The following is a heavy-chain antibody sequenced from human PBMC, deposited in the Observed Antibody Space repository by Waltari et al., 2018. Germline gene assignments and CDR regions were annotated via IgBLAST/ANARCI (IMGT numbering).Heavy chain of an antibody. J-gene: IGHJ4*02. CDR1: GFTVSNTY. CDR3: ARLDFWTGSYY. CDR2: IYSGGST. D-gene: IGHD3-3*01. Sequence: EVQLVESGGGLIQPGGSLRLSGAGSGFTVSNTYLRWVRQAQGKGLGWVSVIYSGGSTYYADSVKGRFTISRDSSENTVYLQMSSLRAEDTALYYCARLDFWTGSYYWGQGTLVTVSS. V-gene: IGHV3-53*01.